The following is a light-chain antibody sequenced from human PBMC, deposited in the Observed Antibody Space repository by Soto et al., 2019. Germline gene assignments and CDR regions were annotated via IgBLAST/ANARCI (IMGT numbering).Light chain of an antibody. CDR1: QSVRTY. V-gene: IGKV1-39*01. Sequence: DIQMTQSPSSLSASVGDRVNISCRASQSVRTYLNWYQQRPGKDPKLLIFGSNHLQDGVPPRFSGTGSGTVFTLIISSLQPDDCATYFCQQSYFIPWTFGQGTKV. CDR3: QQSYFIPWT. J-gene: IGKJ1*01. CDR2: GSN.